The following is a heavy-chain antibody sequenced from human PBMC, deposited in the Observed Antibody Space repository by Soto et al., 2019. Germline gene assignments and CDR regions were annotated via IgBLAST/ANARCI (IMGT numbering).Heavy chain of an antibody. Sequence: SVKVSCKASGGTFSSYAISWVRQAPGQGLEWMGGIIPIFGTANYAQKFQGRVTITADKSTSTAYMELSSLRSEDTAVYYCARGDCSSTSCLWSWFDPWGQGTLVTVS. V-gene: IGHV1-69*06. D-gene: IGHD2-2*01. J-gene: IGHJ5*02. CDR2: IIPIFGTA. CDR3: ARGDCSSTSCLWSWFDP. CDR1: GGTFSSYA.